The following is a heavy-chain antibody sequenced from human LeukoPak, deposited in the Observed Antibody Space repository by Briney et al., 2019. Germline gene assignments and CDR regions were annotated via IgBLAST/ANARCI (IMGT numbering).Heavy chain of an antibody. CDR2: MNPNSGNT. CDR3: ARTYYDSSGYYFGLGY. J-gene: IGHJ4*02. CDR1: GYTFTSYD. Sequence: ASVKVSCKASGYTFTSYDINWVRQATGQGLEWMGWMNPNSGNTGYAQKFQGRVTMTRNTSISTAYMELSSLRSEDTAVYYCARTYYDSSGYYFGLGYWGQGTLVTVSS. V-gene: IGHV1-8*01. D-gene: IGHD3-22*01.